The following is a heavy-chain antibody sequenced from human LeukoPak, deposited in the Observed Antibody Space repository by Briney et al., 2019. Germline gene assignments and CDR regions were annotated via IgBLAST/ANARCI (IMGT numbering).Heavy chain of an antibody. CDR3: ARGRWLQLPDY. V-gene: IGHV4-59*01. CDR2: IHYSGST. CDR1: GGSISNYY. J-gene: IGHJ4*02. D-gene: IGHD5-18*01. Sequence: PSETLSLTCTVSGGSISNYYWSWMRQPPGQGLEWIGSIHYSGSTNYNPSLKSRVTISVDTSKNQFSLKLSSVTAADTAVYYCARGRWLQLPDYWGQGTLVTVSS.